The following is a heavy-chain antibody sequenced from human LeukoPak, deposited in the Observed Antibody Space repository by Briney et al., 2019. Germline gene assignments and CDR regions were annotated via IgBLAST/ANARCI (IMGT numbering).Heavy chain of an antibody. CDR1: GGSISSSSYY. J-gene: IGHJ4*02. Sequence: PSETLSLTCTVSGGSISSSSYYWGWIRQPPGKGLEWIGSIYYSGSTYYNPSLKSRVTISVDTSKNQFSLKLSSVTAADTAVYYCARNTALFPGYWGQGTLVTVSS. CDR3: ARNTALFPGY. CDR2: IYYSGST. D-gene: IGHD2-21*01. V-gene: IGHV4-39*07.